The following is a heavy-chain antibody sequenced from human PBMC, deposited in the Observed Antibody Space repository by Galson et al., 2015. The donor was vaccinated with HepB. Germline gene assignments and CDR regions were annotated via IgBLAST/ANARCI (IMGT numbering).Heavy chain of an antibody. J-gene: IGHJ3*02. CDR3: ARDSRDCSITSCHLLSADAFDI. CDR1: GITFSSYA. V-gene: IGHV3-30-3*01. Sequence: SLRLSCAASGITFSSYAIHWVRQAPGKGLEWLAVISYDGINQYYADSVKGRFTMSRDNSNNVVSLQMSSLRPEDTAMFYCARDSRDCSITSCHLLSADAFDIWGQGTEVIVSS. CDR2: ISYDGINQ. D-gene: IGHD2-2*01.